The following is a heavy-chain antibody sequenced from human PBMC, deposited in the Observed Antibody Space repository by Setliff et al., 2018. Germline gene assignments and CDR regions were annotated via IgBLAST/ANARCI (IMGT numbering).Heavy chain of an antibody. CDR3: ARDGGSGMIKTYYYGLDV. J-gene: IGHJ6*02. CDR1: GFTFGHYN. CDR2: ISDTTNFI. Sequence: GGSLRLSCTASGFTFGHYNMNWVRQAPGKGLEWVSSISDTTNFIYYADSVKGRFTISRDTAKNSLYLQMNSLRAEDSAVYYCARDGGSGMIKTYYYGLDVWGQGTTVTVSS. V-gene: IGHV3-21*01. D-gene: IGHD3-16*01.